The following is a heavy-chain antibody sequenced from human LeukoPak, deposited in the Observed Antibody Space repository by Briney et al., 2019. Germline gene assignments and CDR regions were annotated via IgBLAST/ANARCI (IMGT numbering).Heavy chain of an antibody. V-gene: IGHV1-18*01. CDR3: SRVGHPNPTYYDFWSGYLSNNNWFDP. CDR2: ISAYNGNT. D-gene: IGHD3-3*01. Sequence: ASVKVSCKASGYTFTSYGISWLRQAPGQGLEWMGWISAYNGNTNYAQKLQGRVIMNTETPTSTAYMALRSLRSDDTAVCYCSRVGHPNPTYYDFWSGYLSNNNWFDPWGQGTLVTVSS. CDR1: GYTFTSYG. J-gene: IGHJ5*02.